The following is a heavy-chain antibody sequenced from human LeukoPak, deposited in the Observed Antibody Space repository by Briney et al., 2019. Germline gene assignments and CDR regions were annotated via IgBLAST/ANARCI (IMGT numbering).Heavy chain of an antibody. D-gene: IGHD3-22*01. CDR2: IYYSGST. CDR1: GGSISSGDYY. V-gene: IGHV4-30-4*08. Sequence: SETLSLTCTVSGGSISSGDYYWSWIRQPPGKGLEWIGYIYYSGSTYYNPSLKSRVTISVGTSKNQFSLKLSSVTAADTAVYYCARDYYDSSGYFVNDAFDIWGQGTMVTVSS. CDR3: ARDYYDSSGYFVNDAFDI. J-gene: IGHJ3*02.